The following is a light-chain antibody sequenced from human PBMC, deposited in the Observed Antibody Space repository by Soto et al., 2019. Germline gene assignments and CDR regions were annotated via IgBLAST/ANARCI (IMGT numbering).Light chain of an antibody. V-gene: IGKV1-5*01. Sequence: DIQLTQSPSSLSASVGDRVTITCRASESVTIWLAWYQQKPGKAPRLLICDASTLEGGVPSRFSASGSGTEFTLTISSLQPDDFATYYCEQYDSRSPWTFGQGTKIEIK. J-gene: IGKJ1*01. CDR2: DAS. CDR1: ESVTIW. CDR3: EQYDSRSPWT.